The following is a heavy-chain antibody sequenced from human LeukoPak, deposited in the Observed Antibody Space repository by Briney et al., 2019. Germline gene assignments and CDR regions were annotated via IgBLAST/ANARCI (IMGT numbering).Heavy chain of an antibody. D-gene: IGHD2-15*01. V-gene: IGHV1-2*02. CDR3: ARDHGYCSGGSCQSDAFDI. J-gene: IGHJ3*02. CDR1: GYTFTGYH. Sequence: ASVKVSCKASGYTFTGYHIHWVRQAPGQGLEWMGWINPNSGGTNYAQKFQGRVTMTRDTSISTAYMELSRLRSDDTAVYYCARDHGYCSGGSCQSDAFDIWGQGTMVTVSS. CDR2: INPNSGGT.